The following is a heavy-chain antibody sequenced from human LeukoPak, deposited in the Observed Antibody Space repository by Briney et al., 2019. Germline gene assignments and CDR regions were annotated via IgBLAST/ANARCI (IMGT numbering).Heavy chain of an antibody. J-gene: IGHJ1*01. CDR1: GFTFSSYA. D-gene: IGHD2-2*01. V-gene: IGHV3-23*01. Sequence: GGSLRLSCAASGFTFSSYAMSWVRQAPGKGLDWVSAISVSAGSTYYADSVKGRFTISRDYSKNTLYLQMNSLSAEDTAVYYCANFHCSSTSCHLSGYFQHWGQGTLVTVSS. CDR3: ANFHCSSTSCHLSGYFQH. CDR2: ISVSAGST.